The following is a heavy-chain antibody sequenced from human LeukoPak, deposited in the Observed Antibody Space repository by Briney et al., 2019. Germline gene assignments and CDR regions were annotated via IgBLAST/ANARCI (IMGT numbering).Heavy chain of an antibody. J-gene: IGHJ4*02. CDR3: ARDLVAVAGPFDY. V-gene: IGHV3-7*01. CDR2: IKQDGSEK. CDR1: GFTFSSYW. Sequence: GGSLRLSCAASGFTFSSYWMSWVRQAPGKGLEWVANIKQDGSEKYYVDSVKGRFTISRDNAKNSLYLQMNSLRAEDTAVYYCARDLVAVAGPFDYWGQGTLVTVSS. D-gene: IGHD6-19*01.